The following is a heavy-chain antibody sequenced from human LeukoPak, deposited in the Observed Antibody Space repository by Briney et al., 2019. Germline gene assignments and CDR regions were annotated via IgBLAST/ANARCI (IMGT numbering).Heavy chain of an antibody. CDR1: GYTFSIFD. Sequence: ASVKVSCKASGYTFSIFDINWVRQATGQGLEWMGWMNSNSGNTGYAQKFQARVTFTRITSMRTAYMELGSLRSEDTAVYYCARGERGYRYGFEYFQKWGQGTLVTVSS. CDR3: ARGERGYRYGFEYFQK. J-gene: IGHJ1*01. V-gene: IGHV1-8*03. CDR2: MNSNSGNT. D-gene: IGHD5-18*01.